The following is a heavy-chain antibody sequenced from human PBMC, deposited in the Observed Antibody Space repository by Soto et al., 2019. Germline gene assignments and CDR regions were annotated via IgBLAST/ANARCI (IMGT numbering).Heavy chain of an antibody. CDR3: AKDSTSYNGIYDPFDI. Sequence: EVQLLESGGGLVQPGGSLRLSCEASGFIFSNYAMSWVRQGPGKGLEWVSVIGGAAVSTDCADSVKGRCTVSRDGSKNTVYLQLDSLRDDDTAVYYCAKDSTSYNGIYDPFDIWGQGTMVTVSS. CDR1: GFIFSNYA. D-gene: IGHD1-1*01. V-gene: IGHV3-23*01. CDR2: IGGAAVST. J-gene: IGHJ3*02.